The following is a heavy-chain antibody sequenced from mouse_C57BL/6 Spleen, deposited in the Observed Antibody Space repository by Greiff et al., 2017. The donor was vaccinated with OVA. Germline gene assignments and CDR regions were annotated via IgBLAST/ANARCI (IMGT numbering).Heavy chain of an antibody. V-gene: IGHV1-4*01. CDR1: GYTFTSYT. D-gene: IGHD1-1*02. Sequence: VKLQESGAELARPGASVKMSCKASGYTFTSYTMHWVKQRPGQGLEWIGYINPSSGYTKYNQKFKDKATLTADKSSSTAYMQLSSLTSEDSAVYYCAREGFGDYYAMDYCGQGTSVTVSS. J-gene: IGHJ4*01. CDR2: INPSSGYT. CDR3: AREGFGDYYAMDY.